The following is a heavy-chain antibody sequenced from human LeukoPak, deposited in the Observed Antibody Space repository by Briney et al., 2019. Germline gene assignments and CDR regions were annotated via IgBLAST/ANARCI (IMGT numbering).Heavy chain of an antibody. Sequence: PSETLSLTCTVSGGSISSYYWSWIRQPAGKGLEWIGRIYTSGSTNYNPSLKSRVTMSVDTSKNQFSLKLSSVTAADTAVYYRARESPGVVWFGDSGPFDYWGRGTLVTVSS. CDR3: ARESPGVVWFGDSGPFDY. V-gene: IGHV4-4*07. D-gene: IGHD3-10*01. J-gene: IGHJ4*02. CDR1: GGSISSYY. CDR2: IYTSGST.